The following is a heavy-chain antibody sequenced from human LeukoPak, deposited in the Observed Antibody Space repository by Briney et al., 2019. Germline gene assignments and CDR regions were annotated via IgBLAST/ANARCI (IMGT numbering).Heavy chain of an antibody. J-gene: IGHJ4*02. V-gene: IGHV3-74*01. CDR1: GFPFSAYW. CDR3: ARETIAVVPAALY. Sequence: GGSLRLSCAASGFPFSAYWMHWVRQVPGKGLVWVSRINSDGTTANYADSVKGRFTISRDNAKNTLYLQMNSLRAEDTAVYYCARETIAVVPAALYWGQGTLVTVSS. D-gene: IGHD2-2*01. CDR2: INSDGTTA.